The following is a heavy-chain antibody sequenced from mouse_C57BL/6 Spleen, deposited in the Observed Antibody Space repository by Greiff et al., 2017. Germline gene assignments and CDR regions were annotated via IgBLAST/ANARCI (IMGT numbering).Heavy chain of an antibody. Sequence: QVQLQQPGAELVKPGASVKLSCKASGYTFTSYWMQWVKQRPGQGLEWIGEIDPSDSYTNYNQKFKGKATLTVNTSSSTAYMQLRSLTSEDSAVYYCAKRLKDYAMDYWGQGTSVTVSS. CDR1: GYTFTSYW. J-gene: IGHJ4*01. CDR2: IDPSDSYT. D-gene: IGHD1-3*01. CDR3: AKRLKDYAMDY. V-gene: IGHV1-50*01.